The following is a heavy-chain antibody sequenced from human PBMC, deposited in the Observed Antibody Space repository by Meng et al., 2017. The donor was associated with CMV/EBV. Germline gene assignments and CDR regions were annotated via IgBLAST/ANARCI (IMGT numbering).Heavy chain of an antibody. V-gene: IGHV3-48*04. J-gene: IGHJ4*02. Sequence: GESLKISCAASGFTFSSYSMNWVRQAPGKGLEWVSYISSSSSTIYYADSVKGRFTISRDNAKNSLYLQMNSLRAEDTAVYYCARVGGYCSGGSCYVDYWGQGTLVTVSS. CDR1: GFTFSSYS. CDR2: ISSSSSTI. CDR3: ARVGGYCSGGSCYVDY. D-gene: IGHD2-15*01.